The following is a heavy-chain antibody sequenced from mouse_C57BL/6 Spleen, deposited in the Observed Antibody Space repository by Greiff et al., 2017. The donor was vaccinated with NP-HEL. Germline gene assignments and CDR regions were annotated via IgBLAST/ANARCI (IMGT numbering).Heavy chain of an antibody. D-gene: IGHD1-1*01. J-gene: IGHJ1*03. V-gene: IGHV1-52*01. Sequence: QVQLQQPGAELVRPGSSVKLSCKASGYTFTSYWMHWVKQRPIQGLEWIGNIDPSDSETHYNQKFKDKATLTVDKSSSTAYMQLSSLTSEDSAVYYGARKYGYYYGSSYGGYFDVWGTGTTVTVSS. CDR3: ARKYGYYYGSSYGGYFDV. CDR1: GYTFTSYW. CDR2: IDPSDSET.